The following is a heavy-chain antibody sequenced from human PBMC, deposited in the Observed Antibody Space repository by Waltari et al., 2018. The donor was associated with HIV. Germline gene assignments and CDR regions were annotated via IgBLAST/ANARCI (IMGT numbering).Heavy chain of an antibody. D-gene: IGHD3-3*01. J-gene: IGHJ6*02. Sequence: HVRLQESGPGPVKPSPTLPLTCTVSAGSISTGTDFWSWIRQPPGKGLEWIGYIYHSGDSYYNPSLKSRVTISMDTSKKQFSLRLSSVTAADTAVYYCARGGDFWSGFPVWGQGTTVTSSS. CDR2: IYHSGDS. CDR3: ARGGDFWSGFPV. V-gene: IGHV4-30-4*01. CDR1: AGSISTGTDF.